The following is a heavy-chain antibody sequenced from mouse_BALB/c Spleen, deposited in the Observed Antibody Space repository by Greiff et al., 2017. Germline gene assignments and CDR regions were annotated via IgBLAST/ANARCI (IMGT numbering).Heavy chain of an antibody. CDR3: ARGTTMDY. CDR1: GFNIKDYY. J-gene: IGHJ4*01. CDR2: IDPENGNT. V-gene: IGHV14-1*02. Sequence: EVNLVESGAELVRPGALVKLSCKASGFNIKDYYMHWVKQRPEQGLEWIGWIDPENGNTIYDPKFQGKASITADTSSNTAYLQLSSLTSEDTAVYYCARGTTMDYWGQGTSVTVSS. D-gene: IGHD1-1*01.